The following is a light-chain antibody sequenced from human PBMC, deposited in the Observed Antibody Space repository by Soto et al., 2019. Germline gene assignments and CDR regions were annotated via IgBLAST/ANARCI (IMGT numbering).Light chain of an antibody. J-gene: IGKJ1*01. V-gene: IGKV3-20*01. CDR3: QHYGSSLWT. CDR2: GAS. Sequence: EIVLTQSPGTLSVSPGERATLSCRASQSVSSSYLAWYQQKPGQAPRLLIYGASSRATGIPHRFSGSGSGTDFTLTISRLEPEHFAVYYCQHYGSSLWTFGQGTKVEIK. CDR1: QSVSSSY.